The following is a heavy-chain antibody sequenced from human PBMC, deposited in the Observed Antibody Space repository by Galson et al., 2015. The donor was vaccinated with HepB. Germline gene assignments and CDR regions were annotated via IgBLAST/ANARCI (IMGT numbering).Heavy chain of an antibody. CDR2: ISYDGSNK. V-gene: IGHV3-30*18. D-gene: IGHD3-10*01. CDR1: GFTFSSYG. Sequence: SLRLSCAASGFTFSSYGMHWVRQAPGKGLEWVAVISYDGSNKYYADSVKGRFTISRDNSKNTLYLQMNSLRAEDTAVYYCAKVTTRITMVRGAEDYWGQGTLVTVSS. CDR3: AKVTTRITMVRGAEDY. J-gene: IGHJ4*02.